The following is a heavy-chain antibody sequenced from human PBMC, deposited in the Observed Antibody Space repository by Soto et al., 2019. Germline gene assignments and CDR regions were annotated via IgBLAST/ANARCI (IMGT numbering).Heavy chain of an antibody. V-gene: IGHV2-5*01. CDR1: GFSLTSGVVG. CDR2: IYWNDEQ. J-gene: IGHJ6*02. Sequence: QITLKESGPTLVKPTQTLTLTCTFSGFSLTSGVVGVGWIRQPPGEALEWLARIYWNDEQYYNPSLRNRLTITRDTSKNQVVLTMTNMDPVDTATYYCAHGLPGPSGYDVWGQGTTVTVSS. D-gene: IGHD6-13*01. CDR3: AHGLPGPSGYDV.